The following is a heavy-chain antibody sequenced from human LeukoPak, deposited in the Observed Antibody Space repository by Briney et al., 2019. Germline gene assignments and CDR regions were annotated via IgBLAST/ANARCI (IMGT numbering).Heavy chain of an antibody. CDR3: ARRAGAYTHPYDY. Sequence: PGGSLRLSCAASGFTFSSYAMSWVRQAPGKGLEWVSVIYSGGSTYYADSVKGRFTISRDNSKNTLYLQMNSLRAEDTAVYYCARRAGAYTHPYDYWGQGTLVTVS. D-gene: IGHD3-16*01. CDR2: IYSGGST. V-gene: IGHV3-53*01. J-gene: IGHJ4*02. CDR1: GFTFSSYA.